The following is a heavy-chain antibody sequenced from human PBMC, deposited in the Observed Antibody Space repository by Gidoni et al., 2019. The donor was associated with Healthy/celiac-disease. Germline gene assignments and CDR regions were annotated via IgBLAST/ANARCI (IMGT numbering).Heavy chain of an antibody. Sequence: EVQLVESGGGLVQPGGSLRPPCAASGFPFSSYSMNWVRQAPGKGLEWVSYISSSSSTIYYADSVKGRFTISRDNAKNSLYLQMNSLRAEDTAVYYCARLNREDYSNYVLGYWGQGTLVTVSS. CDR3: ARLNREDYSNYVLGY. CDR1: GFPFSSYS. D-gene: IGHD4-4*01. CDR2: ISSSSSTI. V-gene: IGHV3-48*01. J-gene: IGHJ4*02.